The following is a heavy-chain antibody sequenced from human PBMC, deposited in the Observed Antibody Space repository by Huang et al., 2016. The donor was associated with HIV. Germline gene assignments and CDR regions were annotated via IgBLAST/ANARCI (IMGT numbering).Heavy chain of an antibody. CDR1: GFTFINYW. J-gene: IGHJ5*02. CDR3: ASQPGP. V-gene: IGHV3-7*01. Sequence: EVQLVESGGGLVQPGGSLRLSCAASGFTFINYWMCWVRQAPGKGVEWVANIKQDGGETYYVDSVNGRFTISRDNAKNSLYLKMNSLRAEDTAVYYCASQPGPWGQGTLVTVSS. CDR2: IKQDGGET.